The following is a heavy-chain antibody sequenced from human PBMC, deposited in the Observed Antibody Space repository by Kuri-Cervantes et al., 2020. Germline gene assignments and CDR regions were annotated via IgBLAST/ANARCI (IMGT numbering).Heavy chain of an antibody. J-gene: IGHJ6*02. CDR3: ARGRGRFPIVVVPAAMAPTYYYGMDV. V-gene: IGHV1-2*04. CDR2: INPNSGGT. CDR1: GYTFTGYY. D-gene: IGHD2-2*01. Sequence: ASVKVSCKASGYTFTGYYMHWVRQAPGQGLEWMGWINPNSGGTNYAQKFQGWVTMTRDTSISTAYMELSRLRSDDTAVYYCARGRGRFPIVVVPAAMAPTYYYGMDVWGQGTTVTVSS.